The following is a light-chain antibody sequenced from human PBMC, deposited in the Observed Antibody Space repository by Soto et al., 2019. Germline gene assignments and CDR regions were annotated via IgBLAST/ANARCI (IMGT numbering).Light chain of an antibody. CDR3: LKYNILYT. V-gene: IGKV1-5*03. CDR1: QSLSGW. J-gene: IGKJ5*01. CDR2: KTS. Sequence: DIQMTQSPSTLSASVGDRVTITCRASQSLSGWLAWYQQKPGKAPKLLIYKTSTLESGVPSRFSGSGSGTEFTLTISSLQPYDFATYYCLKYNILYTFGQGTRPEIK.